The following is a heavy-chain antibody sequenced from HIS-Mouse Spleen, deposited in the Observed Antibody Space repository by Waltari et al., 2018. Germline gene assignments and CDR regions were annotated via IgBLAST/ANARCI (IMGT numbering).Heavy chain of an antibody. V-gene: IGHV3-30*18. CDR1: GFTFSSYG. CDR3: AKDKHHAFDY. J-gene: IGHJ4*02. Sequence: QVQLVESGGGVVQPGRSLRLSCAASGFTFSSYGMHWVRQAPGKGLDWGAVISYDGSNKYYADSVKGRFTISRDNSKNTLYLQMNSLRAEDTAVYYCAKDKHHAFDYWGQGTLVTVSS. CDR2: ISYDGSNK.